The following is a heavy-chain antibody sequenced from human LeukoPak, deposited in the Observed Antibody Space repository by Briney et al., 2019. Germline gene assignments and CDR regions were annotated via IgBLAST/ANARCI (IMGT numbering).Heavy chain of an antibody. Sequence: GGSLRLSCAASGFTFSSYSMNWVRQAPGKGLEWVSSISSSSSYIYYADSVKGRFTISRDNAKNSLYLQMNSLRAEDTAVYYSARSIAVAGTLTGGYWGQGTLVTVSS. CDR3: ARSIAVAGTLTGGY. V-gene: IGHV3-21*01. CDR1: GFTFSSYS. D-gene: IGHD6-19*01. CDR2: ISSSSSYI. J-gene: IGHJ4*02.